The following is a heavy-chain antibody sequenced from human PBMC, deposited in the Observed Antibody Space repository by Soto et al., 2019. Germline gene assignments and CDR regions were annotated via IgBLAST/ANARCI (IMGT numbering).Heavy chain of an antibody. CDR1: GFTFRTYT. V-gene: IGHV3-21*01. J-gene: IGHJ6*02. CDR3: ARDRGYDAHDYYYNAMDV. CDR2: IRGFSPYT. Sequence: EVPLVESGGGLVKPGGSLRLSCISSGFTFRTYTMNWVRQAPGKGLEWVSGIRGFSPYTFYAESVKGRFTISRDNAKNSLYLQMSSLRAEDTAVYYCARDRGYDAHDYYYNAMDVWGQGTTVTVSS. D-gene: IGHD2-15*01.